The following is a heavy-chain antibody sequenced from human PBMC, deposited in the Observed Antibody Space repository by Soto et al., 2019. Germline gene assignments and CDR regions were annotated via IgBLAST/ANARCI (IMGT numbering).Heavy chain of an antibody. Sequence: QVQLQESGPGLVKPSETLSLICTVSGGSISSYYWSWIRQPPGKGLEWIGYIYYSGSTNYNPSLKSRVTISVDTSKNQFSLKLSSVTAADTAVYDCARFNWYFDLWGRGTLVTVSS. CDR2: IYYSGST. CDR1: GGSISSYY. CDR3: ARFNWYFDL. J-gene: IGHJ2*01. V-gene: IGHV4-59*08.